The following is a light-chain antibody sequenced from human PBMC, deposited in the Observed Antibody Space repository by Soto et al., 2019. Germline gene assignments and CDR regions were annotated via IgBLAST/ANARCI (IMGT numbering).Light chain of an antibody. CDR1: QTIGSN. Sequence: EVVMTQSPATLSASPGERVILSCRASQTIGSNLAWYQQRPGQAPRLLMYGASTRATETPARFSGSGSATDVTLTISSLQSEDFAVYYCQQYNNWPPYTFGQGTKLEIK. CDR3: QQYNNWPPYT. J-gene: IGKJ2*01. CDR2: GAS. V-gene: IGKV3-15*01.